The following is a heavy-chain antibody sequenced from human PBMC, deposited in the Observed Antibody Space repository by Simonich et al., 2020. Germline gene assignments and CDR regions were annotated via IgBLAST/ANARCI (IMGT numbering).Heavy chain of an antibody. D-gene: IGHD6-13*01. CDR3: ARSHIAAAGTGYFQH. CDR1: GYTFTGHY. Sequence: QVQLVQSGAEVKKAGASVKVSCKASGYTFTGHYMHWVGKAPGQGLELIGWINPNNGGTNYAQKFQGRVTMTRDTSISTAYMELSRLRSDDTAVYYCARSHIAAAGTGYFQHWGQGTLVTVSS. V-gene: IGHV1-2*02. J-gene: IGHJ1*01. CDR2: INPNNGGT.